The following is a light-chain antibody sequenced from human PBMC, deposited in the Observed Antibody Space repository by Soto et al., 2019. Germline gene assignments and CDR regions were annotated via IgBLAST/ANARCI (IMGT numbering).Light chain of an antibody. CDR3: QSYDSTLTVV. V-gene: IGLV1-40*01. Sequence: QSVLTQPPSVSGAPGQRVTISCTGSSSNIGAGYDVHWYQQLPGTAPKLLIYDNTNRPSGVPERFSGSKSGTSASLAITGLQAEDEADYYCQSYDSTLTVVFGGGTKVTVL. CDR2: DNT. J-gene: IGLJ2*01. CDR1: SSNIGAGYD.